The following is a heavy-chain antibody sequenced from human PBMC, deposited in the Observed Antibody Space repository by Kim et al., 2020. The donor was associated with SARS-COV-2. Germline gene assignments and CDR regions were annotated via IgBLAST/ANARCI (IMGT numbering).Heavy chain of an antibody. J-gene: IGHJ4*02. CDR1: GFTFSSYA. D-gene: IGHD2-15*01. V-gene: IGHV3-30*04. CDR3: ARDDPYDRSGSGALDY. Sequence: GGSLRLSCAASGFTFSSYAMHWVRQAPGKGLEWVAVISYDGSNKYYADSVKGRFTISRDNSKNTQYLQMNSLRAEDTAVYYCARDDPYDRSGSGALDYWGQGTLVTVSS. CDR2: ISYDGSNK.